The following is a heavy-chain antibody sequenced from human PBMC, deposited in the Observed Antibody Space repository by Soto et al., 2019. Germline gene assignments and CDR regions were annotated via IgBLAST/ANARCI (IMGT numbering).Heavy chain of an antibody. J-gene: IGHJ6*02. CDR3: AKDRGSGSYAANYYYYGMDV. D-gene: IGHD3-10*01. CDR2: ISGSI. CDR1: GFTFSSYS. V-gene: IGHV3-48*04. Sequence: PGGSLRLSCAASGFTFSSYSMNWVRQAPGKGLEWVSYISGSIGYADSVKGRFTISRDNAKTSLYLQMNSLRAEDTALYYCAKDRGSGSYAANYYYYGMDVWGQGTTVTVSS.